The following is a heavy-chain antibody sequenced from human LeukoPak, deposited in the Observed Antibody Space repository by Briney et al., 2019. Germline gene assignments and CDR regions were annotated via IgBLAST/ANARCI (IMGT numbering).Heavy chain of an antibody. J-gene: IGHJ4*02. Sequence: PSKTLSLTCTVSGYSINSGYYWGWIRQPPGKGLEWIGNIYHGGSAYYNPSLKSRVTISVDTSKNQFSLKLSSMTAADTAVYYCARGIVYSSSSVFPPFDYWGQGTQVTVSS. CDR3: ARGIVYSSSSVFPPFDY. V-gene: IGHV4-38-2*02. CDR1: GYSINSGYY. D-gene: IGHD6-6*01. CDR2: IYHGGSA.